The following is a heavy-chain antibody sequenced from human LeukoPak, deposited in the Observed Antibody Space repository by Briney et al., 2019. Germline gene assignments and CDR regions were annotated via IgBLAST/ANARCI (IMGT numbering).Heavy chain of an antibody. Sequence: PGWSLRLSCAASGFTFSTYAMSWVRQAPGKGLEWVSGISASGVSTFYSDSVKGRFTISRDNSKNTLYLQMNSLRAEDTALYYCARDTRDIPVDVWGKGTTVTVSS. D-gene: IGHD1-26*01. J-gene: IGHJ6*04. CDR1: GFTFSTYA. V-gene: IGHV3-23*01. CDR3: ARDTRDIPVDV. CDR2: ISASGVST.